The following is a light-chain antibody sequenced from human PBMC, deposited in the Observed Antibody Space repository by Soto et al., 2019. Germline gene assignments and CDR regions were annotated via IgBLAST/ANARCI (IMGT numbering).Light chain of an antibody. CDR1: QSLLHSNGYHY. CDR2: LGS. CDR3: MQPLQTTWT. V-gene: IGKV2-28*01. Sequence: EIVMTQSPVSLPVTPGEPASISCRSSQSLLHSNGYHYLDWYLQKPGQSPQLLIYLGSIRAPGVPDRFSGSGSGTSFTLTISRVEAEVVGVYYCMQPLQTTWTFGRGTKVDIK. J-gene: IGKJ1*01.